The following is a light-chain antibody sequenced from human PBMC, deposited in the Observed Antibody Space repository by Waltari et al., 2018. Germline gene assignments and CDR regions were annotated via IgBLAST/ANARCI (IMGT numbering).Light chain of an antibody. CDR2: DVS. CDR1: SSDVGGYNY. V-gene: IGLV2-11*01. CDR3: CSYAGSPL. Sequence: QSALTQPRSVSGSPGQSVTISCTGTSSDVGGYNYVSWYQQHPGKAPKLMIYDVSKRPSGVPYRFSGSKSGNTASLTISGLQAEDEADYYCCSYAGSPLFGGGTKLTVL. J-gene: IGLJ2*01.